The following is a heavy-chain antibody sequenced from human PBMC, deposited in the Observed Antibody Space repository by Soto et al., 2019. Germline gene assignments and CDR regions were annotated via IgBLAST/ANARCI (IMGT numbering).Heavy chain of an antibody. Sequence: EVQLLESGGGLVQPGGSLRLSCAASGFTFSSYAMSWVHQAPGKGLEWVSAISGSGGSTYYADSVKGRFTISRDNSKNTLYLQMTSLRAEDTAVYYWAKDRGPGGYSGYEVNWGQGTLVTVSS. D-gene: IGHD5-12*01. J-gene: IGHJ4*02. V-gene: IGHV3-23*01. CDR2: ISGSGGST. CDR1: GFTFSSYA. CDR3: AKDRGPGGYSGYEVN.